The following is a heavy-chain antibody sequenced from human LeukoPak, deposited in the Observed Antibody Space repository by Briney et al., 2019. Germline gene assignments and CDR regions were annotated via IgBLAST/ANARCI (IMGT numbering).Heavy chain of an antibody. J-gene: IGHJ4*02. D-gene: IGHD1-26*01. CDR3: AKDRGWEEGY. CDR1: GFTFSSYS. Sequence: GGSLRLSCAASGFTFSSYSMNWVRQAPGKGLEWVSAISGSGGSTYYADSVKGRFTISRDNSKNTLYLQMNSLRAEDTAVYYCAKDRGWEEGYWGQGTLVTVSS. V-gene: IGHV3-23*01. CDR2: ISGSGGST.